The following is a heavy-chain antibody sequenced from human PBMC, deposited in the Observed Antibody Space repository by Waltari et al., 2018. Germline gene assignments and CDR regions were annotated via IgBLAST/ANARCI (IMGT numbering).Heavy chain of an antibody. J-gene: IGHJ6*03. CDR3: ARLGCTDAGCYQYTYYMGV. D-gene: IGHD2-15*01. Sequence: QLQLQESGPGLVKPSETLSLICTVSGGSISTTSYYWGWIRQPPGKGLEWIGSIYYSGSTFYNPSLKSRVTISVDTSKNQFSLKVNSMTAADTAVYYCARLGCTDAGCYQYTYYMGVWGKGTTVTVSS. CDR2: IYYSGST. V-gene: IGHV4-39*01. CDR1: GGSISTTSYY.